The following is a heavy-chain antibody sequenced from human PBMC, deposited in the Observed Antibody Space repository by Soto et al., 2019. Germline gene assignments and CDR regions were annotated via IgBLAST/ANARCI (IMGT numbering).Heavy chain of an antibody. V-gene: IGHV3-23*01. CDR1: GFTFSSYA. Sequence: EVQLLESGGGLVQPGGSLRLYCAASGFTFSSYAMSWVRQAPGKGLEWVSAISGSGGSAYYADSVKGRFTISRDNSKNTLYLQMNSLRAEDTAVYYCAKERQWLVIAFDIWGQGTMVTVSS. J-gene: IGHJ3*02. CDR2: ISGSGGSA. CDR3: AKERQWLVIAFDI. D-gene: IGHD6-19*01.